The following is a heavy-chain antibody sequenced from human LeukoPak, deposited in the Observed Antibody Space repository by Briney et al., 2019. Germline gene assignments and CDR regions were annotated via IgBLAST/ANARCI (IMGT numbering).Heavy chain of an antibody. CDR2: IRYDGSNS. D-gene: IGHD1-7*01. CDR3: AKDRGTGTTVDYFDF. Sequence: GGSLRLSCAASGFMFSNYGMHWVRQAPGKGLEWVAFIRYDGSNSQYADPVKGRFTISRDNSKNTLDVQMNSLRGEDTAVYYCAKDRGTGTTVDYFDFWGQGTLVTVSS. J-gene: IGHJ4*02. CDR1: GFMFSNYG. V-gene: IGHV3-30*02.